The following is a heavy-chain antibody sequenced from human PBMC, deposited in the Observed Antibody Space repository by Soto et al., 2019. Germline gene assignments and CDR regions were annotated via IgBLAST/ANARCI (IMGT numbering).Heavy chain of an antibody. D-gene: IGHD7-27*01. CDR1: GGSFSGYY. V-gene: IGHV4-34*01. CDR3: ARGWGRILDY. CDR2: INHSGST. J-gene: IGHJ4*02. Sequence: QVQLQQWGAGLLKPSETLSLTCAVYGGSFSGYYWNWIRQPPGKGLEWIGEINHSGSTNYNPSLKSRVTISVDTSKNQFSLKLSSVTAADTGVYYCARGWGRILDYWGQGTLVTVSS.